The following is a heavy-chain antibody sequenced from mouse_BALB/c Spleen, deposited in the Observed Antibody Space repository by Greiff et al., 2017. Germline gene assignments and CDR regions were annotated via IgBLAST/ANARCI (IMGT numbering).Heavy chain of an antibody. V-gene: IGHV5-17*02. CDR3: AREAYDYGGYWYFDV. D-gene: IGHD2-4*01. Sequence: EVKLVESGGGLVQPGGSRKLSCAASGFTFSSFGMHWVRPAPEKGLEWVAYISSGSSTIYYADTVKGRFTISRDNPKNTLFLQMTSLRSEDTAMYYCAREAYDYGGYWYFDVWGAGTTVTVSS. J-gene: IGHJ1*01. CDR2: ISSGSSTI. CDR1: GFTFSSFG.